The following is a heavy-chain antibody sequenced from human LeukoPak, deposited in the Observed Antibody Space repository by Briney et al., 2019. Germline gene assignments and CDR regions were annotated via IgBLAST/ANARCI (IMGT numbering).Heavy chain of an antibody. V-gene: IGHV3-48*03. Sequence: GGSLTLSCAASGFTFSSYEVNWVRQAPGKGLEWVSYISSSGSTIYYADSVKGRFTISRDNAKNSLYLQMNSLRAEDTAVYYCAREGKGDASDIWGQGTMVTVSS. CDR2: ISSSGSTI. CDR1: GFTFSSYE. J-gene: IGHJ3*02. CDR3: AREGKGDASDI.